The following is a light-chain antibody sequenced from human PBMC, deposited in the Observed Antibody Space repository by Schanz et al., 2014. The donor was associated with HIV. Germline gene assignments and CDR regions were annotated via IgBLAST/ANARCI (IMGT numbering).Light chain of an antibody. CDR3: CSYVDSSTFV. CDR2: DVS. CDR1: SNDVGGYNF. J-gene: IGLJ1*01. V-gene: IGLV2-14*03. Sequence: QSALTQPASVSGSPGQSITISCTGTSNDVGGYNFVSWYQQHPGKAPKLIIYDVSNRPSGVSNRFSGSKSGITASLTISGLQADDEADYYCCSYVDSSTFVFGTGTKLTVL.